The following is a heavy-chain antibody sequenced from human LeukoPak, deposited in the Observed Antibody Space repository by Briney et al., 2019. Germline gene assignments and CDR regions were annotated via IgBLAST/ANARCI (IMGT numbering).Heavy chain of an antibody. D-gene: IGHD4-11*01. J-gene: IGHJ6*03. CDR1: GFTFSIYW. CDR2: INSDGSST. V-gene: IGHV3-74*01. CDR3: ARSTTHYYYNYMDV. Sequence: GGSLRLSCAASGFTFSIYWMHWVRQAPVKGLVWVSCINSDGSSTSYADSVKGRFTISRDNAKNTLYLQMNSLRAEDTAVYYCARSTTHYYYNYMDVWGKGNTVTVSS.